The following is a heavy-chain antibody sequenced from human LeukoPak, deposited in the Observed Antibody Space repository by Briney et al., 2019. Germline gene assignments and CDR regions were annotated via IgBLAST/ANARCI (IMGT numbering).Heavy chain of an antibody. CDR2: IYYSGST. J-gene: IGHJ4*02. Sequence: SETLSLTCTVSGGSISSYYLNWIRQPPGKGLEWVGHIYYSGSTSYNPSLKSRVTISVDTSKNQFSLRLNSVTAADTAVYYCARVSVAGTGPDYWGQGTLVTVSS. CDR1: GGSISSYY. CDR3: ARVSVAGTGPDY. V-gene: IGHV4-59*01. D-gene: IGHD6-13*01.